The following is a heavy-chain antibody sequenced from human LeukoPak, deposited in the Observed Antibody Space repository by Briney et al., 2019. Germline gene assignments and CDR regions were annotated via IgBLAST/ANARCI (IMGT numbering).Heavy chain of an antibody. Sequence: GASVKVSCRASGGTFSSYTISWVRQAPGQGLEWMGGITPIFGTANYAQKFQGRVTITADESTSTAYMELSSLRSEDTAVYYCARDSLFGEPRGGYFDYWGQGTLVTVSS. CDR1: GGTFSSYT. D-gene: IGHD3-10*01. V-gene: IGHV1-69*13. CDR3: ARDSLFGEPRGGYFDY. CDR2: ITPIFGTA. J-gene: IGHJ4*02.